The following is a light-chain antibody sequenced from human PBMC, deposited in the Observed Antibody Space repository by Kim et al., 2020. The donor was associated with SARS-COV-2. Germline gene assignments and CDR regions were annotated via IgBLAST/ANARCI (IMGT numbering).Light chain of an antibody. CDR2: DVS. CDR3: SSYTSSSTVV. J-gene: IGLJ2*01. CDR1: SSDVGGYNY. V-gene: IGLV2-14*04. Sequence: GQSITISCTGTSSDVGGYNYVSWYQQHPGKAPKLMIYDVSKRPSGVSNRFSGSKSGNTASLTISGLQAEDDADYYCSSYTSSSTVVFGGGTKLTVL.